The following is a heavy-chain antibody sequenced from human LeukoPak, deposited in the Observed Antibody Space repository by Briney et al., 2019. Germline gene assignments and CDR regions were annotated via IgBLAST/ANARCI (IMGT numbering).Heavy chain of an antibody. CDR2: IYYSGRT. Sequence: PSETLSLTCTVSGGSITSGGYYWSWIRQHPGEGLEWIGSIYYSGRTYYNPSLKCRVTISADTSKNQFSLKLTSVTAADTAVYYCARDGAGSYGYFDDWGQGTLVTVSS. CDR1: GGSITSGGYY. J-gene: IGHJ4*02. CDR3: ARDGAGSYGYFDD. V-gene: IGHV4-31*03. D-gene: IGHD5-18*01.